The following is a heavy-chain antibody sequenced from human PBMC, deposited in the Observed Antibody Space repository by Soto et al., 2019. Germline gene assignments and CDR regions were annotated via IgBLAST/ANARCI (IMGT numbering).Heavy chain of an antibody. Sequence: ASVKVSCKASGYTFTSYAMHWVRQAPGQRLEWMGWINAGNGNTSYAQKFQGRVTITRDTSASTAYMELSSLRSEDTAVYYCARSPGGWLYYSDYWGQGTLVTVSS. CDR1: GYTFTSYA. CDR2: INAGNGNT. CDR3: ARSPGGWLYYSDY. V-gene: IGHV1-3*01. D-gene: IGHD6-19*01. J-gene: IGHJ4*02.